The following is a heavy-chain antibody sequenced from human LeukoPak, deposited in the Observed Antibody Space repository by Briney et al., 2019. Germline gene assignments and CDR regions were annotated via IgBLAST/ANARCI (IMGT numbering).Heavy chain of an antibody. CDR2: INWNGGST. V-gene: IGHV3-20*04. CDR1: GFTFDDYG. CDR3: ARDRHPSYCGGDCYSAFAI. D-gene: IGHD2-21*01. Sequence: GGSLRLSCAASGFTFDDYGMSWVRQAPGKGLEWVSGINWNGGSTGYADSVKGRFTISRDNAKNSLYLQMNSLRAEDTALYYCARDRHPSYCGGDCYSAFAIWGQGTMVTVSS. J-gene: IGHJ3*02.